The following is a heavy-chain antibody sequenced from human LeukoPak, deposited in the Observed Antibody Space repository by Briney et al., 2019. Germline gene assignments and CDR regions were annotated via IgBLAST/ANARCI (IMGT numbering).Heavy chain of an antibody. J-gene: IGHJ5*02. CDR2: ISYDGSNK. V-gene: IGHV3-30*09. D-gene: IGHD2-2*02. Sequence: GGSLRLSRAASGFTFSSYAMHWVRQAPGKGLEWVAVISYDGSNKYYADSVKGRFAISRDNSKNTLYLQMNSLRAEDTAVYYCARVGCSSTSCYTIHGSDNWFDPWGQGTLVTVSS. CDR3: ARVGCSSTSCYTIHGSDNWFDP. CDR1: GFTFSSYA.